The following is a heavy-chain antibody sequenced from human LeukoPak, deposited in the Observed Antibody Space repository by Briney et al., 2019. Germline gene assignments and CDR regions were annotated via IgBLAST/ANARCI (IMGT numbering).Heavy chain of an antibody. V-gene: IGHV4-59*01. CDR1: GGSISSYY. J-gene: IGHJ5*02. D-gene: IGHD3-16*01. CDR2: IYYSGST. Sequence: SETLSLTCTVSGGSISSYYWSWIRQPPGKGLEWIGYIYYSGSTNYNPSLKSRVTISVDTSKNQFSLKLSSVTAADTAVYYCARPVRGRYSWFDPWGQGTLVTVSS. CDR3: ARPVRGRYSWFDP.